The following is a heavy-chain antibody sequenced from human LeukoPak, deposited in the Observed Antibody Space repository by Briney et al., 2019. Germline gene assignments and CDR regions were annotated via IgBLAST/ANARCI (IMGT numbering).Heavy chain of an antibody. V-gene: IGHV4-59*12. CDR1: GGSISSYY. CDR2: IYYSGST. CDR3: ARKAVGPTSNYFDY. Sequence: SETLSLTCTVSGGSISSYYWSWIRQPPGKGLEWIGYIYYSGSTNYNPSLKSRVTISVDTSKNQISLKLSSVTAADTAIYYCARKAVGPTSNYFDYWGQGTLVTVSS. J-gene: IGHJ4*02. D-gene: IGHD1-26*01.